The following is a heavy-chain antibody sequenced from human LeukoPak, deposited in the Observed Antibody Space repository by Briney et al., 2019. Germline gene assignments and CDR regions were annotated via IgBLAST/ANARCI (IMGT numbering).Heavy chain of an antibody. CDR3: AVSSGLYAAFDY. Sequence: PGGSLRLSCAASGFTFSGYAMSWVRQAPGKGLEWVSAISGSGSTTHYADSVKGRFTISRDNSKNTLSLQMNSLRAEDTATYYCAVSSGLYAAFDYWGQGTLVTVSS. V-gene: IGHV3-23*01. D-gene: IGHD6-19*01. CDR2: ISGSGSTT. J-gene: IGHJ4*02. CDR1: GFTFSGYA.